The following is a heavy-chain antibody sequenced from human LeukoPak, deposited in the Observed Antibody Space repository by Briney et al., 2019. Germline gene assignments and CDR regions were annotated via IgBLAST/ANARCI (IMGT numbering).Heavy chain of an antibody. J-gene: IGHJ4*02. Sequence: GGSLRLSCAASGFTFSSYSMSWVRQAPRKGLEWVSAISGSGGSTYYADSVKGRFTISRDNSKNTLYLQVNSLRAEDTAVYYCAKTYYYDSSGYYFDYWGQGTLVTVSS. D-gene: IGHD3-22*01. CDR3: AKTYYYDSSGYYFDY. CDR1: GFTFSSYS. V-gene: IGHV3-23*01. CDR2: ISGSGGST.